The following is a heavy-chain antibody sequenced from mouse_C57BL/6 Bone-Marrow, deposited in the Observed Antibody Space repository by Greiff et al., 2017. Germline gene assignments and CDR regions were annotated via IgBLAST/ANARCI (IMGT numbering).Heavy chain of an antibody. CDR1: GYTFTDHT. CDR2: IYPRDGST. D-gene: IGHD1-1*01. Sequence: VKLQQSDAELVKPGASVKISCKVSGYTFTDHTIHWMKQRPEQGLEWIGYIYPRDGSTKYNEKFKGKATLTADKSSSTAYMQLNSLTSEDSAVYFCARERLATVVARDYAMDYWGQGTSVTVSS. V-gene: IGHV1-78*01. CDR3: ARERLATVVARDYAMDY. J-gene: IGHJ4*01.